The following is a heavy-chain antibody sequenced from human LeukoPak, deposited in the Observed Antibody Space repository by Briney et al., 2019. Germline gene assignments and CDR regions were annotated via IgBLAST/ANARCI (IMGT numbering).Heavy chain of an antibody. CDR2: INPGGGST. CDR1: GYTFTSYY. J-gene: IGHJ5*02. Sequence: ASVKVSCKAFGYTFTSYYMHWVRQAPGQGLEWMGIINPGGGSTSYAQKFQGRVTMTRDTSTSTVHMELSSLRSEDTAVYYCAQDISGGMYGIWFDPWGQGTLVTVSS. V-gene: IGHV1-46*01. D-gene: IGHD2-8*01. CDR3: AQDISGGMYGIWFDP.